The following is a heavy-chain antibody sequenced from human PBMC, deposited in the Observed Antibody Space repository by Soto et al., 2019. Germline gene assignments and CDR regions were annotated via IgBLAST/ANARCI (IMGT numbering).Heavy chain of an antibody. J-gene: IGHJ6*02. CDR3: AREVTTPGV. CDR2: ISVSGSTI. Sequence: ELQLVESGGGVVQTGGSLRLSCTASGFIFSSYEMNWVRQAPGKGLEWISYISVSGSTIHYADSVKGRFTISRDNGKKSLYLQMNGLRAEDTAVYYCAREVTTPGVWGQGTAVTVSS. D-gene: IGHD1-1*01. CDR1: GFIFSSYE. V-gene: IGHV3-48*03.